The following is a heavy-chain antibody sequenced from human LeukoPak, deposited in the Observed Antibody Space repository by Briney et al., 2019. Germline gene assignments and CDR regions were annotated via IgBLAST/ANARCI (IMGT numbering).Heavy chain of an antibody. V-gene: IGHV3-23*01. CDR3: AKTVIVGAALTGFDY. CDR1: GFTFSSYA. Sequence: GGSLRLSCAVSGFTFSSYAMSWVRQAPGKGLECVSGISAIGGSTYYADSVKGRFTISRDNSKNTLYLQMNSLRAEDTAVYYCAKTVIVGAALTGFDYWGQGTLVTVSS. D-gene: IGHD1-26*01. CDR2: ISAIGGST. J-gene: IGHJ4*02.